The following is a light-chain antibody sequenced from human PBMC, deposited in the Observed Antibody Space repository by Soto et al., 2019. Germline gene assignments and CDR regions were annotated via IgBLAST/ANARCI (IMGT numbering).Light chain of an antibody. J-gene: IGKJ1*01. CDR1: QGIGNY. V-gene: IGKV1-27*01. Sequence: DIQMTQSPSSLSASVGDRVTITCRASQGIGNYLAWYQQKSGKVPKLLIYAASTLQSGVPSRFSGSRSGTDFTLTISSLQPEDVATYYGQNHNNAPWTFGQGTKGEIQ. CDR2: AAS. CDR3: QNHNNAPWT.